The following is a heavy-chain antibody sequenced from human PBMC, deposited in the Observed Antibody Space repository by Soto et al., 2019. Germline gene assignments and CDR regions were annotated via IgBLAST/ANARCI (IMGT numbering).Heavy chain of an antibody. J-gene: IGHJ4*02. CDR2: IYYSGST. CDR1: GGSISSYY. Sequence: SETLSLTCTVSGGSISSYYWSWIRQPPGKGLEWIGYIYYSGSTNYNPSLKSRVTISVDTSKSQFSLKLSSVTAADTAVYYCARDYCGGDCYDYWGQGTLVTVSS. D-gene: IGHD2-21*01. CDR3: ARDYCGGDCYDY. V-gene: IGHV4-59*01.